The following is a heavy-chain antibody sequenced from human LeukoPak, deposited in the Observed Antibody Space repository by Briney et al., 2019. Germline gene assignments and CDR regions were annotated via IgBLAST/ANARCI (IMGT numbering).Heavy chain of an antibody. Sequence: PSETLSLTCAVYGGSLSGYYWSWIRQPPGKGLEWIGYIYYSGSTYYNPSLKSRVTISVDTSKNQFSLKLSSVTAADTAVYYCARDRVVVDAFDIWGQGTMVTVSS. CDR1: GGSLSGYY. J-gene: IGHJ3*02. CDR3: ARDRVVVDAFDI. D-gene: IGHD2-15*01. V-gene: IGHV4-30-4*08. CDR2: IYYSGST.